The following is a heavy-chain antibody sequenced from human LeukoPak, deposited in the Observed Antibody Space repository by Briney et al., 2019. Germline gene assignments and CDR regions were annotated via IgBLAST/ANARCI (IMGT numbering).Heavy chain of an antibody. CDR1: GYSFTSYW. D-gene: IGHD2-15*01. Sequence: GESLKISCKGSGYSFTSYWIGWVRQIPGKGLEWMGIIYPGDSDTRYSPSFQGQVTISADKSISTAYLQWSSLKASDTAMYYCARHSASYCSGGSCYPQGFDPWGRGTLVTVSS. CDR2: IYPGDSDT. V-gene: IGHV5-51*01. CDR3: ARHSASYCSGGSCYPQGFDP. J-gene: IGHJ5*02.